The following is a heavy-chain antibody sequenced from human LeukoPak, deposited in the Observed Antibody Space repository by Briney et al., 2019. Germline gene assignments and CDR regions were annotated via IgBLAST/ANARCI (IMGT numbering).Heavy chain of an antibody. CDR2: IYYSGST. CDR3: ARPEYYYDTGRLNWFDP. V-gene: IGHV4-39*01. J-gene: IGHJ5*02. CDR1: GGSISSSSYY. Sequence: PSETLSLTCTVSGGSISSSSYYWGWIRQPPGKGLEWIGSIYYSGSTYYNPSLKSRVTISVDTSKNQFSLKLSSVTAADTAVYYCARPEYYYDTGRLNWFDPWGQGTLVTVSS. D-gene: IGHD3-22*01.